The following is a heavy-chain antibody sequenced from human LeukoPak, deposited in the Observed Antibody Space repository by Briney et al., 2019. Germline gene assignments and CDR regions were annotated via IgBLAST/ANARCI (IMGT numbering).Heavy chain of an antibody. Sequence: SETLSLTCAVSGGSISSGGYSWSWIRQPPGTGLEWIGYIYHSGSTYYNPSLKSRVTISVDRSKNQFSLKLSSVTAADTAVYYCARGGRGYSYGLVDYWGQGTLVTVSS. CDR3: ARGGRGYSYGLVDY. D-gene: IGHD5-18*01. J-gene: IGHJ4*02. CDR2: IYHSGST. V-gene: IGHV4-30-2*01. CDR1: GGSISSGGYS.